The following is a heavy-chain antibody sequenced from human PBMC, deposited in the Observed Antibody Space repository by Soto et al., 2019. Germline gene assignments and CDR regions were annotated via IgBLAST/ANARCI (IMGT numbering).Heavy chain of an antibody. J-gene: IGHJ6*02. D-gene: IGHD3-3*01. CDR1: GYTLTELS. CDR3: ATHTPYYDFWSGYYGNSNYYYYYGMDV. V-gene: IGHV1-24*01. Sequence: ASVKVSCKVSGYTLTELSMHWVRQAPGKGLEWMGGFDPEDGETIYAQKFQGRVTMTEDTSTDTAYMELSSLRSEDTAVYYCATHTPYYDFWSGYYGNSNYYYYYGMDVWGHGTTGTVSS. CDR2: FDPEDGET.